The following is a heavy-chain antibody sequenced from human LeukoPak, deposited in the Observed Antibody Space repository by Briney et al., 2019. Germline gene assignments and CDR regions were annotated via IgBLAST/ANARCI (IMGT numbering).Heavy chain of an antibody. D-gene: IGHD2-15*01. CDR1: GFTFSSYW. V-gene: IGHV3-7*01. J-gene: IGHJ3*02. CDR2: IKQDGNEK. CDR3: ARDRAPQCSGGSCLDALDI. Sequence: GGSLRLSCAASGFTFSSYWMSWVRQAPGKGLEWVANIKQDGNEKYYVDSVKGRFTISRDNAKNSLYLQMNSLRAEDTAVYYCARDRAPQCSGGSCLDALDIWGQGTMVTVSS.